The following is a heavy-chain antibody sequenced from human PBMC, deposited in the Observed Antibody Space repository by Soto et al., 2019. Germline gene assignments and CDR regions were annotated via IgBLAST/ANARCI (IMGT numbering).Heavy chain of an antibody. Sequence: SETLSLTCTVSGGSISSGDYYWSWIRQRPGKGREWIGYIYYSGSTYYNPSPKSRVTISVDTSKNQFSLKLSSVTAADTAVYYCAREDEGMDVWRQGTTVTASS. CDR3: AREDEGMDV. J-gene: IGHJ6*02. CDR1: GGSISSGDYY. CDR2: IYYSGST. V-gene: IGHV4-30-4*01.